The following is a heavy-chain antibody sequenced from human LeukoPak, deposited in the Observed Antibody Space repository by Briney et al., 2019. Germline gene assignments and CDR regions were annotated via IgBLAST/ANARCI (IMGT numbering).Heavy chain of an antibody. D-gene: IGHD2-15*01. V-gene: IGHV3-30*18. CDR3: AKVRRGYCSGGSCYSWFDP. Sequence: GGSLILSCAASGFTFSSYGMDWVRQAPGKGLEWVAVISYDGSNKYYADSVKGRFTISRDNSKNTLYLQMNSLRAEDTAVYYCAKVRRGYCSGGSCYSWFDPWGQGTLVTVSS. J-gene: IGHJ5*02. CDR1: GFTFSSYG. CDR2: ISYDGSNK.